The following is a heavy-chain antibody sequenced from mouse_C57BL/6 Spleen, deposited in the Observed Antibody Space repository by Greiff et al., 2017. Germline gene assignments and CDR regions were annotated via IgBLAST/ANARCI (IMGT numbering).Heavy chain of an antibody. CDR1: GFSLTSYG. V-gene: IGHV2-2*01. J-gene: IGHJ3*01. CDR2: IWRGGST. CDR3: ASYGSSGFAY. Sequence: QVQLQQSGPGLVQPSQSLSITCTVSGFSLTSYGVHWVRQSPGKGLEWLGVIWRGGSTDYNAAFISRLSISKDNSKSQVFFKMNSLQADDTAIYYCASYGSSGFAYWGQGTLVTVSA. D-gene: IGHD1-1*01.